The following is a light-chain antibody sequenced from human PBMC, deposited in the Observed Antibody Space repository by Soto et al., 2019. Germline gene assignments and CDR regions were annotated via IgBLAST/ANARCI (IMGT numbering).Light chain of an antibody. Sequence: DIQMTQSPSTLSASVGYRVNITCRASQSISSWLAWYQQKPGKAPKRLIYDASSLESGAPSRFSGSGSGTEFTLTSSSLQPDDFASYYCQQYNSYSWTVGQGTKVEIK. CDR3: QQYNSYSWT. CDR2: DAS. CDR1: QSISSW. V-gene: IGKV1-5*01. J-gene: IGKJ1*01.